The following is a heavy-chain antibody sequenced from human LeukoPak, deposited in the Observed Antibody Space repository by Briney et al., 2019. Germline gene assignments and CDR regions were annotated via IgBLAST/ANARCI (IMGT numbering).Heavy chain of an antibody. D-gene: IGHD6-6*01. CDR2: INQGGSET. Sequence: PGGSLRLSCPAPGLTFRTYWMSWVRKAPGKGLEWVASINQGGSETYYVESVKGRFTISRDNAMNSFFLQMNSLRAEDTAVYYCARLIGDRTIYDYWGQGTLVTVSS. J-gene: IGHJ4*02. CDR1: GLTFRTYW. CDR3: ARLIGDRTIYDY. V-gene: IGHV3-7*01.